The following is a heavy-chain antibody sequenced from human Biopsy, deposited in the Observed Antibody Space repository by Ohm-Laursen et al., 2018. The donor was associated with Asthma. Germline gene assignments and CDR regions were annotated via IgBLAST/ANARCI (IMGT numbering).Heavy chain of an antibody. V-gene: IGHV4-61*01. CDR2: IYYTGSD. D-gene: IGHD3-10*01. J-gene: IGHJ6*02. CDR3: ARGPNYHGSGRAPIGMDV. CDR1: GGSVSTGSYY. Sequence: PSETLSLTCTVSGGSVSTGSYYWSWIRPPPGKGLEWLGYIYYTGSDNYNPSLKSRVTISVVTSKNQFSLRLNPVTAADTAVYYCARGPNYHGSGRAPIGMDVWGQGTTVTVSS.